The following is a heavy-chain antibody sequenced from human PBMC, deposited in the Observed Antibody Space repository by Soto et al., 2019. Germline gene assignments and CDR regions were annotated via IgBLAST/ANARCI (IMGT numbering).Heavy chain of an antibody. D-gene: IGHD3-3*01. CDR1: VFTFISYA. CDR3: AKDSVRKYYDFWSGYYTYNWFDP. CDR2: ISGSGGST. J-gene: IGHJ5*02. Sequence: PGWSLRLSCASSVFTFISYAMSWVRQAPGKGLEWVSAISGSGGSTYYADSVKGRFTISRDNSKNTLYLQMNSLRAEDTAVYYCAKDSVRKYYDFWSGYYTYNWFDPWGQGTLVTVS. V-gene: IGHV3-23*01.